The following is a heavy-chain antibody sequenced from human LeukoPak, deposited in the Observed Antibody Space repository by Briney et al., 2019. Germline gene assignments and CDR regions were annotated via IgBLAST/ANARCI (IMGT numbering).Heavy chain of an antibody. Sequence: GGSLRLSCAVSGITLSNYGMSWVRQAPGKGLEWVAGIAGGGGATNYADSVKGRFTISRDNRKNTLYLQMNSLRAEDTAVYFCAKRGVVIRVILVGFHKEAYYFDSWGQGGLVTVSS. D-gene: IGHD3-22*01. CDR2: IAGGGGAT. V-gene: IGHV3-23*01. CDR3: AKRGVVIRVILVGFHKEAYYFDS. CDR1: GITLSNYG. J-gene: IGHJ4*02.